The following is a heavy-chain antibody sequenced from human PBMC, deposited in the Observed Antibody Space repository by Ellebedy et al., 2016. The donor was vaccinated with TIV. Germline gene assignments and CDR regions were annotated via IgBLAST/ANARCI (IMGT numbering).Heavy chain of an antibody. J-gene: IGHJ4*02. CDR2: IYHSGSN. CDR3: ARGAPFPYYFDS. Sequence: MPSETLSLTFAVSGGFISNYYWTWSRQSPETGLEWIGYIYHSGSNGSNPSLKSRVTRSVDTPKNQFSLKLNSVTAADTAVYYCARGAPFPYYFDSWGQGLLVTVSS. CDR1: GGFISNYY. V-gene: IGHV4-59*01.